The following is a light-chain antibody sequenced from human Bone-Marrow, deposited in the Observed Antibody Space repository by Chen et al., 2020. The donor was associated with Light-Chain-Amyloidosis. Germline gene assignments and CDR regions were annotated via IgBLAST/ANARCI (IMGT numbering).Light chain of an antibody. CDR1: DLPTKY. J-gene: IGLJ2*01. CDR3: QSADSSCTYEVI. Sequence: SYELTQPPSLSVSPGQTARITCSGDDLPTKYAYWYQQKPGQAPVLVIHRDTERPSGISERFSGSSSGTTATLTISGVQAEDEADYHCQSADSSCTYEVIFGGGTKLTVL. V-gene: IGLV3-25*03. CDR2: RDT.